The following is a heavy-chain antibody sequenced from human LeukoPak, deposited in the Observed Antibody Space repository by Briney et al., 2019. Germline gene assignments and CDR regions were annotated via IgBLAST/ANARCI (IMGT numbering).Heavy chain of an antibody. Sequence: GGSLRLSCAASEFTFSNYWMHWVRQVPGKGLVWVSRINGAGSSASYADSVRGRFTISRDNAKNTLYLQMNSLRAEDTAVYYCARDPYGGDNWFDPWGQGTLVTVSS. J-gene: IGHJ5*02. CDR2: INGAGSSA. D-gene: IGHD4-23*01. V-gene: IGHV3-74*01. CDR1: EFTFSNYW. CDR3: ARDPYGGDNWFDP.